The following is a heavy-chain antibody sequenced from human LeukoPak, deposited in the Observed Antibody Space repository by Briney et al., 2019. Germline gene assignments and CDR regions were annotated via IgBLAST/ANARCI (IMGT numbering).Heavy chain of an antibody. V-gene: IGHV3-7*01. CDR2: IKQDGSEK. D-gene: IGHD4-17*01. J-gene: IGHJ5*02. CDR3: ARDILHDYGDSYNWFDP. Sequence: PGGSLRLSCAASGFTLSSYWMSWVRQAPGKGLEWVANIKQDGSEKYYVDSVKGRFTISRDNAKNSLYPQMNSLRAEDTAVYYCARDILHDYGDSYNWFDPWGQGTLVTASS. CDR1: GFTLSSYW.